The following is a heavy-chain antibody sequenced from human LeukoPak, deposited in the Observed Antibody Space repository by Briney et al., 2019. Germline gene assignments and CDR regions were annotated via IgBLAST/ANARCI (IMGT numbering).Heavy chain of an antibody. J-gene: IGHJ6*02. V-gene: IGHV3-30-3*01. CDR1: GFTFSSYA. Sequence: QPGRSLRLSCAASGFTFSSYAMHWVRQAPGKGLEWVAVISYDGSNKYYADSVKGRFTISRDNSKNSLYLQMNSLRAEDTAVYYCAREDIVVVTASNSVYYYYYGMDVWGQGTTATVSS. D-gene: IGHD2-21*02. CDR2: ISYDGSNK. CDR3: AREDIVVVTASNSVYYYYYGMDV.